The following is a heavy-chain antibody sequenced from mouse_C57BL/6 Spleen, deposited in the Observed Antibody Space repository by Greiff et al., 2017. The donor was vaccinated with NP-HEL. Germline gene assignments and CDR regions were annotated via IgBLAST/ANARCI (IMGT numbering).Heavy chain of an antibody. Sequence: ESGPGLVKPSQSLSLTCSVTGYSITSGYYWNWIRQFPGNKLEWMGYISYDGSNNYNPSLKNRISITRDTSKNQFFLKLNSVTTEDTATYYCARDLYYDYDYWYFDVWGTGTTVTVSS. CDR1: GYSITSGYY. J-gene: IGHJ1*03. CDR3: ARDLYYDYDYWYFDV. CDR2: ISYDGSN. D-gene: IGHD2-4*01. V-gene: IGHV3-6*01.